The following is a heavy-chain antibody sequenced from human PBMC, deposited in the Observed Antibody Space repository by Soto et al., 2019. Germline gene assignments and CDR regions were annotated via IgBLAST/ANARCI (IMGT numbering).Heavy chain of an antibody. Sequence: QVQLQESGPGLVKPSQTLSLTCTVSGGSISSGDYYWSWIRQPPGKGLEWIGYIYYSGSTYYNPSLKSLVTISVDTSKXXXXXXLSSVTXADTAXXXXXXVXKGDXYYXXXXVXYYGLFDYWGQGTLVTVSS. J-gene: IGHJ4*02. CDR2: IYYSGST. V-gene: IGHV4-30-4*01. CDR1: GGSISSGDYY. D-gene: IGHD3-10*01. CDR3: XXVXKGDXYYXXXXVXYYGLFDY.